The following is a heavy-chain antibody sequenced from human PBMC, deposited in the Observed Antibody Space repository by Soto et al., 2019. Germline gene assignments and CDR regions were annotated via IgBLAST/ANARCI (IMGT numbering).Heavy chain of an antibody. V-gene: IGHV3-23*01. CDR3: AKDKQWELLFDY. Sequence: AGWSLRLSCAAAGFPVSSCAMRRVRQAPGKGLEGVSAYSGSGGSTYYAASVKGRFTISRDNSKNKMYMKMNSLRAEDTAVYYCAKDKQWELLFDYWGQGTLVTVYS. D-gene: IGHD1-26*01. J-gene: IGHJ4*02. CDR1: GFPVSSCA. CDR2: YSGSGGST.